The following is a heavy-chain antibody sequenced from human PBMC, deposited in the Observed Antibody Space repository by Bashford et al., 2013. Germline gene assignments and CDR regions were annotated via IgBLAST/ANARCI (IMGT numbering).Heavy chain of an antibody. Sequence: SETLSLTCNVSGGPLSNFFWTWVRQPATNRLEWIAHLSSTGGADYNPSLKGRVSMSIDTSKNQFSLQMTAVTAADTAVYYCAKHKIGSNWGYYFDHWGQGILVTVSS. CDR1: GGPLSNFF. CDR2: LSSTGGA. CDR3: AKHKIGSNWGYYFDH. J-gene: IGHJ4*02. V-gene: IGHV4-4*07. D-gene: IGHD2-15*01.